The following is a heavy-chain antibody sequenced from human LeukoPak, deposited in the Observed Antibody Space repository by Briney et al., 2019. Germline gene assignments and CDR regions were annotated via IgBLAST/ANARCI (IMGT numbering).Heavy chain of an antibody. CDR3: ARTSTRDDYRYFDS. J-gene: IGHJ4*02. CDR1: GFTFSNYW. D-gene: IGHD5-24*01. Sequence: GGSLRLSCADSGFTFSNYWMRWVRQAPGKGLEWVASIKQDGSQKYYVDSVKGRFTVSRDNAQNSPYLQMNSLRTEDTAVYYCARTSTRDDYRYFDSWGQGTLVTVSS. V-gene: IGHV3-7*04. CDR2: IKQDGSQK.